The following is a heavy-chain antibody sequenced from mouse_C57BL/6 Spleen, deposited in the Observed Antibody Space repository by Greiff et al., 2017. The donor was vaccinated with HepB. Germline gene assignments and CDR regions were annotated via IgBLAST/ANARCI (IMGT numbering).Heavy chain of an antibody. CDR3: AREGDYYGLFAY. Sequence: VMLVESGAELVRPGASVKLSCKASGYTFTDYYINWVKQRPGQGLEWIARIYPGSGNTYYNEKFKGKATLTAEKSSSTAYMQLSSLTSEDSAVYFCAREGDYYGLFAYWGQGTLVTVSA. J-gene: IGHJ3*01. V-gene: IGHV1-76*01. D-gene: IGHD1-2*01. CDR1: GYTFTDYY. CDR2: IYPGSGNT.